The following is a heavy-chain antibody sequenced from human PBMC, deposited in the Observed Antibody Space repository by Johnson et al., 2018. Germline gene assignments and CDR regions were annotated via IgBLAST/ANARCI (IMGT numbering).Heavy chain of an antibody. Sequence: EVQLVESGGGLVQXGGSLRLSCAASGFTFSSYWMHWVRQVPGKGLVWVSRINSDGSSTSYADSVKGRFTISRDNAKNTLYLQMNSLRAEDTAVYYCARSPPLSKDAFDIWGQGTMVTVSS. J-gene: IGHJ3*02. D-gene: IGHD2-2*01. CDR1: GFTFSSYW. CDR2: INSDGSST. V-gene: IGHV3-74*02. CDR3: ARSPPLSKDAFDI.